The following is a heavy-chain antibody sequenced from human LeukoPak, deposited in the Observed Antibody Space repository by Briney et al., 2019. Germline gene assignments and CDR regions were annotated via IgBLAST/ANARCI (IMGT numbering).Heavy chain of an antibody. V-gene: IGHV4-34*01. Sequence: PSETLSLTCAVYGGSFSGYYWSWIRQPPGKGLEWIGEINHSGSTNYNPSLKSRVTISVDTSKNQFSLKLSSVTAADTAVYYCARDCSSTSCPPAFDYWGQGTLVTVSS. CDR1: GGSFSGYY. CDR2: INHSGST. J-gene: IGHJ4*02. CDR3: ARDCSSTSCPPAFDY. D-gene: IGHD2-2*01.